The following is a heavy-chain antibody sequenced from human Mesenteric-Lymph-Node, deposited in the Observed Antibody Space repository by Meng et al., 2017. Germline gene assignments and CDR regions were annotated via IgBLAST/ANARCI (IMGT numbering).Heavy chain of an antibody. CDR1: GFTFTSYA. J-gene: IGHJ4*02. CDR2: MKEDGSMI. Sequence: GESLKISCAASGFTFTSYAMTWVRQAPGKGLEWVATMKEDGSMIFYVDSVKGRFTVSRDSAENSLYLQMNNLRAGDTAVYYCTSVDTFWGRGTLVTVSS. D-gene: IGHD3-9*01. CDR3: TSVDTF. V-gene: IGHV3-7*01.